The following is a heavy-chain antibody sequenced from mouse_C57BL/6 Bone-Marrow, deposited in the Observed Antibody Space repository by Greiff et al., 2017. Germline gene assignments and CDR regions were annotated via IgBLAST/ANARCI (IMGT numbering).Heavy chain of an antibody. V-gene: IGHV1-19*01. CDR2: INPYNGGT. J-gene: IGHJ2*01. CDR3: ARSLLRFFDY. D-gene: IGHD1-1*01. CDR1: GYTFTDYY. Sequence: VHVKQSGPVLVKPGASVKMSCKASGYTFTDYYMNWVKQSHGKSLEWIGVINPYNGGTSSNQKFKGKATLTVDKSSSTAYMELNSLTSEDSAVYYCARSLLRFFDYWGQGTTLTVSS.